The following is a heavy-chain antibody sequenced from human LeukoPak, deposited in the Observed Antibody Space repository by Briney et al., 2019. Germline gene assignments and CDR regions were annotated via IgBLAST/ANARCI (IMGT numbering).Heavy chain of an antibody. V-gene: IGHV3-53*04. J-gene: IGHJ4*02. CDR1: GFTVSTNY. CDR3: ARVGSYSNYGFGDY. CDR2: IYNGDYT. D-gene: IGHD4-11*01. Sequence: GGSLRLSCAASGFTVSTNYMSWVRQAPGKGLDWVSVIYNGDYTYYADSVKGRFTISKHNSKNTVFLQMDSLRAEDTAVYYCARVGSYSNYGFGDYRGQGTLVTVSS.